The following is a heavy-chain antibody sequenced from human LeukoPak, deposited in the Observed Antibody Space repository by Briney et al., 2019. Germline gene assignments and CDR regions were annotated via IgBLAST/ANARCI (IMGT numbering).Heavy chain of an antibody. Sequence: GGSLRLSCAASGFTFSDYYMSWIRQAPGKGLEWVANIKEDGSEKYYVDSVKGRFTISRDNAKNSLYLQMNSLRAEDTAVYYCARRYYDNFDYWGQGTLVTVSS. V-gene: IGHV3-7*01. CDR3: ARRYYDNFDY. D-gene: IGHD3-22*01. J-gene: IGHJ4*02. CDR2: IKEDGSEK. CDR1: GFTFSDYY.